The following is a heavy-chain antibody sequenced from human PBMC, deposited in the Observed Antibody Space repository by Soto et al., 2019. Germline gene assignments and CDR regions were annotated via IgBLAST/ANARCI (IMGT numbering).Heavy chain of an antibody. CDR2: IYYSGST. J-gene: IGHJ4*02. CDR1: GGSISSYY. Sequence: SETLSLTCTVSGGSISSYYWSWIRQPPGKGLEWIGYIYYSGSTNYNPSLKSRVTISVDTSKNQFSLKLSSVTAADTAVYYCAREARTVRGLMGFDDRGQGTLVIVSS. CDR3: AREARTVRGLMGFDD. D-gene: IGHD3-10*01. V-gene: IGHV4-59*01.